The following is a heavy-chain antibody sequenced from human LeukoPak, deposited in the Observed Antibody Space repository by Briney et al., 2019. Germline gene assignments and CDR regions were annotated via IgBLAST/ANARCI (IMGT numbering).Heavy chain of an antibody. Sequence: SETLSLTCTLSGGSISSYYWSWIRQPPGKGLEWIGYIYYNGSTNYNPSLKSRVTISVDTSKNQFSLKLSSVTAADTAVYYCARTRYYYDSSGYSFPWYFDLWGRGTLVTVSS. CDR2: IYYNGST. D-gene: IGHD3-22*01. J-gene: IGHJ2*01. CDR1: GGSISSYY. V-gene: IGHV4-59*01. CDR3: ARTRYYYDSSGYSFPWYFDL.